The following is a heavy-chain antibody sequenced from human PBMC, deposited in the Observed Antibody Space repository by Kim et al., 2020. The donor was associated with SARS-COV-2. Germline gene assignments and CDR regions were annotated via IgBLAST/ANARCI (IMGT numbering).Heavy chain of an antibody. Sequence: VKGRFTISRDNSKNTLYLQMNSLRAEDTAVYYCAKRHYDILTGYYMGFDYWGQGTLVTVSS. J-gene: IGHJ4*02. V-gene: IGHV3-23*01. D-gene: IGHD3-9*01. CDR3: AKRHYDILTGYYMGFDY.